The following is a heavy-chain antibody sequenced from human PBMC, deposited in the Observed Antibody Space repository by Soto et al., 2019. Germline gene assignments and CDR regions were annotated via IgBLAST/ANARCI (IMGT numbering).Heavy chain of an antibody. J-gene: IGHJ6*03. Sequence: QVQLVQSGAEVKKPGASVKVSCKSSGYTFTSYDINWVRQATGQGLEWLGWMNPNSGTTGYAQKLQGRVTMTRNTYITTAYMELSSLRSEDTAVYYCARGRGAARPTYYYYYMDVWGKGTTVTVSS. D-gene: IGHD6-6*01. V-gene: IGHV1-8*01. CDR2: MNPNSGTT. CDR3: ARGRGAARPTYYYYYMDV. CDR1: GYTFTSYD.